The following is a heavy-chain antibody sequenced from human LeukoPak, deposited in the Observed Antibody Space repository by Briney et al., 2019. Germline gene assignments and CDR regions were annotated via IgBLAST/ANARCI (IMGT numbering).Heavy chain of an antibody. CDR2: ISGSGGST. V-gene: IGHV3-23*01. CDR1: GFTFSSYA. CDR3: ARAHYYDSSGYYSSYFDY. D-gene: IGHD3-22*01. J-gene: IGHJ4*02. Sequence: GGSLRLSCTASGFTFSSYAMSWVRQAPGKGLEWVSAISGSGGSTYYADSVKGRFTISRDNSKNTLYLQMNSLRAGDTAVYYCARAHYYDSSGYYSSYFDYWGQGTLVTVSS.